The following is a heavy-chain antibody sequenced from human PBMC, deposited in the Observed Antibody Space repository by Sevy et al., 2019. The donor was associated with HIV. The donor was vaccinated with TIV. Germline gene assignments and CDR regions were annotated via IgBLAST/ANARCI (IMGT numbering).Heavy chain of an antibody. D-gene: IGHD3-10*01. V-gene: IGHV3-73*01. Sequence: GGSLRLSCAASGFTFSGFAMHWVRQASGKGLEWVGRIRSKANSYATAYAASVKGRFTISRDDSKNTAYLQMNSLKTEDTAVYYCTRLVNYYGSGSYYNGYYYGMDVWGQGTTVTVSS. J-gene: IGHJ6*02. CDR3: TRLVNYYGSGSYYNGYYYGMDV. CDR2: IRSKANSYAT. CDR1: GFTFSGFA.